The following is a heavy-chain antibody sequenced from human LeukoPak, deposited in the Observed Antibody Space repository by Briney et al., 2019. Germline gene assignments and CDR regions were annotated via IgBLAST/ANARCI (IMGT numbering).Heavy chain of an antibody. D-gene: IGHD3-16*02. CDR2: FSGSGGST. J-gene: IGHJ4*02. V-gene: IGHV3-23*01. Sequence: GGSLRLSCAASGFTFSSYAMSWVRQAPGKGLEWVSTFSGSGGSTHYADSVKGRFTISRDNSKNTLYLQMNSLRAEDTAVYYCAKNLYDYVWGSYQPYFDYWGQGTLVTVSS. CDR1: GFTFSSYA. CDR3: AKNLYDYVWGSYQPYFDY.